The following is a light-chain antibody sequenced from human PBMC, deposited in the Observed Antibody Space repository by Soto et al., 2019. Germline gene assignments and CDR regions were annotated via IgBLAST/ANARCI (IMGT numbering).Light chain of an antibody. V-gene: IGLV2-14*01. CDR3: TSYTSSNNIV. Sequence: QSVLRHPASVSGSPGDSITISCTGTTSDVRGYNYVSWYQHHPGKAPKLMIFGVSNRPSGVSNRFSGSKSGNTASLSISGLQTEEEADYYCTSYTSSNNIVFGTGTKVTVL. CDR2: GVS. J-gene: IGLJ1*01. CDR1: TSDVRGYNY.